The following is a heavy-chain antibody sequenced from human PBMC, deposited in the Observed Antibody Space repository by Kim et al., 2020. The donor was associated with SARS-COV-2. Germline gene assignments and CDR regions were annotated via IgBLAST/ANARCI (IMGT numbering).Heavy chain of an antibody. D-gene: IGHD6-19*01. Sequence: GGSLRLSCAASGFTFSSYEMNWVRQAPGKGLEWVSYISSSGSTIYYADSVKGRFTISRDNAKNSLYLQMNSLRAEDTAVYYCARSDPRVVSGWSWWLDLNPYGMDVWGQGTTVTVSS. CDR2: ISSSGSTI. CDR1: GFTFSSYE. V-gene: IGHV3-48*03. J-gene: IGHJ6*02. CDR3: ARSDPRVVSGWSWWLDLNPYGMDV.